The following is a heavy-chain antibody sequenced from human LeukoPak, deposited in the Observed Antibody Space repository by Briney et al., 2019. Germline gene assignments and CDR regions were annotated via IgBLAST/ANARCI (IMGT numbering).Heavy chain of an antibody. V-gene: IGHV1-18*01. CDR1: GYTFTSYG. J-gene: IGHJ4*02. D-gene: IGHD1-26*01. Sequence: ASVKVSCKASGYTFTSYGISWVRQAPGQGLEWMGWISAYNGNTNYAQKFQGRVTMTRDTSTSTVYMELSSLRSEDTAVYYCARDDVSAPPTLDYWGQGTLVTVSS. CDR2: ISAYNGNT. CDR3: ARDDVSAPPTLDY.